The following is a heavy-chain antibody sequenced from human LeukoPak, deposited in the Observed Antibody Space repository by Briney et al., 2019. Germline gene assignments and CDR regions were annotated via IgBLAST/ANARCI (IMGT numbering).Heavy chain of an antibody. CDR3: ARRPKQPGFWSGYVDY. Sequence: PSETLSLTCTVSGGSIRSSSHNWDWIRQPPGKGLEYIGSIFYSGSTYYNPSLTSRVTISVDTSKNQFSLKLSSVTAADTAAYYCARRPKQPGFWSGYVDYWGQGILVTVSP. D-gene: IGHD3-3*01. CDR1: GGSIRSSSHN. J-gene: IGHJ4*02. V-gene: IGHV4-39*01. CDR2: IFYSGST.